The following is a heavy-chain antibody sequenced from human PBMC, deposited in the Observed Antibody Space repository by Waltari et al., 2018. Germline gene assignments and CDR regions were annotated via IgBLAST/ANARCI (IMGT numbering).Heavy chain of an antibody. CDR3: ARDTHSYYDFWSGPGGFDP. V-gene: IGHV1-69*10. CDR1: GGTFSSYA. D-gene: IGHD3-3*01. Sequence: QVQLVQSGAEVKKPGSSVKVSCKASGGTFSSYAISWVRQAPGQGLEWMGGIIPILGIANYAQKFQGRVTITADKSTSTAYMELSSLRSEDTAVYYCARDTHSYYDFWSGPGGFDPWGQGTLVTVSS. J-gene: IGHJ5*02. CDR2: IIPILGIA.